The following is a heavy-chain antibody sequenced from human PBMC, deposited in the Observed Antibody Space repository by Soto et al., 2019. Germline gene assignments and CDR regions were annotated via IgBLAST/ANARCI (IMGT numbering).Heavy chain of an antibody. V-gene: IGHV4-34*01. CDR2: INHSGST. Sequence: QVQLQQWGTGLLKPSETLSLTCAVYGGSFSGYYWSWIRQPPGKGLEWIGEINHSGSTNYNPSLKSRVTISVDTSKNQFSLKLSSVTASDTAVYYCARGRGYYYGSGSYGWFDPWGQGTLVTVSS. D-gene: IGHD3-10*01. CDR3: ARGRGYYYGSGSYGWFDP. J-gene: IGHJ5*02. CDR1: GGSFSGYY.